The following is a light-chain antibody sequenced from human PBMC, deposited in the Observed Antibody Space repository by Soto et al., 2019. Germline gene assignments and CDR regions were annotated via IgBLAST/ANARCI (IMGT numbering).Light chain of an antibody. CDR1: QSVTSSY. J-gene: IGKJ1*01. Sequence: EIVLTQSPGPMPLSPGERATLSCTASQSVTSSYLAWYQQKPGQAPRLLIYGASSRATGIPDRFSGGGSGTDFDLTISRLEPEAFAVYYCQQYGSSPWTFGQGAKVEVK. CDR2: GAS. V-gene: IGKV3-20*01. CDR3: QQYGSSPWT.